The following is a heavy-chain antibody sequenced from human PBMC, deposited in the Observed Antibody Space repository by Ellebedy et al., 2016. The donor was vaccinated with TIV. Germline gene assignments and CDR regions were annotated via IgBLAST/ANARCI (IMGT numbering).Heavy chain of an antibody. Sequence: GESLKISXAASDFSVSDNYINWVRQAPGKGLDWVSVIFSGGSTFYADSLRGRFTISRDNSKNTVYLQMNNLRDEDTAVYYCGRGSTGNYYAMDVWGQGTTVTVSS. CDR1: DFSVSDNY. V-gene: IGHV3-53*01. J-gene: IGHJ6*02. CDR2: IFSGGST. CDR3: GRGSTGNYYAMDV. D-gene: IGHD1-1*01.